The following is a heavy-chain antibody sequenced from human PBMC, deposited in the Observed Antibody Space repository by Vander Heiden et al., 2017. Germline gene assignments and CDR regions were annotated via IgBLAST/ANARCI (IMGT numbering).Heavy chain of an antibody. J-gene: IGHJ6*02. Sequence: EVQLVESGGGLVQPGRSLRLSCAGSGFTFNEHAMHWVRQVPGKGLEWVSGILWDNSRIGYADSGKGRFTISRDNGKNSLYLQMNSLRPEDTALYYCGKDMTPGGLDVWGHGTTVTVSS. CDR1: GFTFNEHA. D-gene: IGHD3-10*01. V-gene: IGHV3-9*01. CDR2: ILWDNSRI. CDR3: GKDMTPGGLDV.